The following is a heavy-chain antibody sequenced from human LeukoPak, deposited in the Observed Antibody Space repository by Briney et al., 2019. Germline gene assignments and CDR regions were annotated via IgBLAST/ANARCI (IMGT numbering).Heavy chain of an antibody. CDR1: GGSISGYY. Sequence: PSETLSLTCTVSGGSISGYYWGWIRQPPGKGLDWIGFTHYTGSTSYNPSLKSRVTISVDTSKNQFSLQLSSVTAADTAVYYCARGLRMAVTGMIWDFWGPGTPVIVSS. J-gene: IGHJ4*02. D-gene: IGHD6-19*01. CDR3: ARGLRMAVTGMIWDF. CDR2: THYTGST. V-gene: IGHV4-59*08.